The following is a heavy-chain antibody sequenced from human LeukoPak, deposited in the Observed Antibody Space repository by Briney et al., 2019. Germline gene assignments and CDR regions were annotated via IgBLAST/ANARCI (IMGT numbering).Heavy chain of an antibody. J-gene: IGHJ3*02. CDR2: IYYSGST. CDR1: GGSISSSSYY. D-gene: IGHD2-15*01. CDR3: ARAPGYCSGGSCYLLRPDAFDI. Sequence: PSETLSLTCTVSGGSISSSSYYWGWIRQPPGKGLEWIGSIYYSGSTYYNPSLKSRVTISVDTSKNQFSLKLSSVTAADTAVYYCARAPGYCSGGSCYLLRPDAFDIWGQGTMVTVSS. V-gene: IGHV4-39*07.